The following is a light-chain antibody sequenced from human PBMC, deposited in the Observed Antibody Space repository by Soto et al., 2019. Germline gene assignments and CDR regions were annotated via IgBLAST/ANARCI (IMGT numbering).Light chain of an antibody. J-gene: IGKJ1*01. V-gene: IGKV1-5*01. CDR1: QSISSW. CDR2: DAS. CDR3: QHYNSYSEA. Sequence: DIQMTQSPSTLSASVGDRVTITCRASQSISSWLAWYQQKPGKAPKLLIYDASSLERGVPSRFSGSGSGTEFTRTISSLQPDDVATYYCQHYNSYSEAFGQGTKVDIK.